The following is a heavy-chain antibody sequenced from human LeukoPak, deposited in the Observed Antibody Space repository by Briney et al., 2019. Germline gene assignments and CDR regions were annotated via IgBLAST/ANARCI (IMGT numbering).Heavy chain of an antibody. Sequence: GGSLRLSCAASGFTFSSYSMNWVRQAPGKGLEWVSYISSSSSTIYYADSVKGRFTISRDNAKNSLYLQMNSLRAEDMAVYYCAREWELFAFDYWGQGTLVTVSS. CDR1: GFTFSSYS. J-gene: IGHJ4*02. CDR2: ISSSSSTI. D-gene: IGHD1-26*01. CDR3: AREWELFAFDY. V-gene: IGHV3-48*01.